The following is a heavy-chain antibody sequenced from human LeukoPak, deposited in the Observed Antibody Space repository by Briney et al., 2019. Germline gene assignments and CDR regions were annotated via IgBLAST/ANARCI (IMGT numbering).Heavy chain of an antibody. Sequence: GGSLRLSCAASGFTFSSYSMNWVRQAPGKGLEWVSSISSSSDYIYYADSVKGRFTISRDNAKNSLYLQMNSLRAEDTAVYYCARVVLIAAAGRGSFDYWGQGTLVTVSS. J-gene: IGHJ4*02. V-gene: IGHV3-21*01. CDR3: ARVVLIAAAGRGSFDY. D-gene: IGHD6-13*01. CDR2: ISSSSDYI. CDR1: GFTFSSYS.